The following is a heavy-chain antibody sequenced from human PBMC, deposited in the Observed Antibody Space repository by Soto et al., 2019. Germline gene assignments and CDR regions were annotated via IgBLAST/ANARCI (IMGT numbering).Heavy chain of an antibody. CDR3: ARDRAYYESSGLYFDY. CDR1: GYSVSSSDYY. Sequence: SETLSLTCSVSGYSVSSSDYYWAWIRQPPGKGLEWIGYIYDSGSTNYNPSLKSRVTISVDTSKSQFSLKLSSVTAADTAVYYCARDRAYYESSGLYFDYWGQGTLVTVSS. J-gene: IGHJ4*02. V-gene: IGHV4-61*08. CDR2: IYDSGST. D-gene: IGHD3-22*01.